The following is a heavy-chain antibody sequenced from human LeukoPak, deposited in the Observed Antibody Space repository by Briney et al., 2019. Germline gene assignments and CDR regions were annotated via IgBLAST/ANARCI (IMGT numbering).Heavy chain of an antibody. CDR2: IYTSGST. J-gene: IGHJ4*02. V-gene: IGHV4-61*02. CDR1: GGSIYSCSYY. Sequence: SETLSLTCTVSGGSIYSCSYYWSWIRQPAGKGLEWIGRIYTSGSTNYNPSLKSRVTISVDTSKNQFSLKLSSVTAADTAVYYCARDRRDGYNLYYFDLWGQGTLVTLSS. CDR3: ARDRRDGYNLYYFDL. D-gene: IGHD5-24*01.